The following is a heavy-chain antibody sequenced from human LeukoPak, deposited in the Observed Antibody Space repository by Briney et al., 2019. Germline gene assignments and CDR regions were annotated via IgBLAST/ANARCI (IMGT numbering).Heavy chain of an antibody. CDR2: INPNSGGT. CDR1: GYTFTGYY. V-gene: IGHV1-2*06. D-gene: IGHD2-21*02. Sequence: ASVKVSCKASGYTFTGYYMHWVRQAPGQGLEWIGRINPNSGGTNYAQKFQGRVTMTRDTSISTAYMELSRLRSDDTAVYYCASWGYCGGDCYSFDYWGQGTLVTVSS. CDR3: ASWGYCGGDCYSFDY. J-gene: IGHJ4*02.